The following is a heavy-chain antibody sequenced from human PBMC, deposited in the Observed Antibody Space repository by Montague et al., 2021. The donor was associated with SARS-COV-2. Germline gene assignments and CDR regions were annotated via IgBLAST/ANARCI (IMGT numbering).Heavy chain of an antibody. J-gene: IGHJ4*02. CDR1: GFTFSSYS. V-gene: IGHV3-21*01. CDR2: ISSSSSYI. D-gene: IGHD2/OR15-2a*01. Sequence: SLRLSCAASGFTFSSYSMNWVRQAPGKGLEWVSSISSSSSYIYYADSVKGRFTISRDNAKNSLYLLMNSLRAEDTAVYYCVSQEGSIYRGQGTLVTVSS. CDR3: VSQEGSIY.